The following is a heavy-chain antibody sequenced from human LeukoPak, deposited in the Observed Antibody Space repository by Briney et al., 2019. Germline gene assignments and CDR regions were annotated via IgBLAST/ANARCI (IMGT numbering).Heavy chain of an antibody. D-gene: IGHD2-8*01. CDR3: ASARQRHCTNGVCPSLTDS. CDR1: GYTFTGYY. J-gene: IGHJ4*02. Sequence: ASVKVSCKASGYTFTGYYMHWVRQAPGQGLEWMGWINPISGGTNYAQKFQGRVTMTRDTSISTAYMELSRLTSDDTAVYYCASARQRHCTNGVCPSLTDSWGQGTLVTVSS. CDR2: INPISGGT. V-gene: IGHV1-2*02.